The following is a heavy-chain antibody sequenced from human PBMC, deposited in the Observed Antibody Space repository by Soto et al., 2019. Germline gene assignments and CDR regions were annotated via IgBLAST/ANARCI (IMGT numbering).Heavy chain of an antibody. J-gene: IGHJ6*02. D-gene: IGHD6-13*01. CDR3: ARGKEYSSSWYWYYYYGMDV. Sequence: PSETLSLTCAVYGGSFSGYYWSWIRQPPGKGLEWIGEINHSGSTNYNPSLKSRGTISVDTSKNQFSLELSSVTAADTAVYYCARGKEYSSSWYWYYYYGMDVWGQGTTVTVS. CDR2: INHSGST. V-gene: IGHV4-34*01. CDR1: GGSFSGYY.